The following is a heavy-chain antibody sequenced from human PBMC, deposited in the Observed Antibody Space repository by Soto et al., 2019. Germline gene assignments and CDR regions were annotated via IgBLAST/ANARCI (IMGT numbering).Heavy chain of an antibody. CDR1: GGSISSGDYY. Sequence: QVQLQESGPGLVKPSQTLSLTCTVSGGSISSGDYYWSWIRQPPGKGLEWIGYIYYSGSTYYNPSLKSRVTISVDTSKNQFSLKLSSVTAADTAVYYCARYITMVRGVKGKYGMDVWGQGTTVTVSS. V-gene: IGHV4-30-4*01. CDR2: IYYSGST. CDR3: ARYITMVRGVKGKYGMDV. J-gene: IGHJ6*02. D-gene: IGHD3-10*01.